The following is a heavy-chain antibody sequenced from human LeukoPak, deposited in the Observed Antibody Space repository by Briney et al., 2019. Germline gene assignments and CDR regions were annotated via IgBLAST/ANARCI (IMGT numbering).Heavy chain of an antibody. CDR3: AKDRYYYDSSGYGYYFDY. V-gene: IGHV3-30*02. Sequence: PGGSLRLSCAASGFTFSSYGMHWVRQAPGKGLEWVAFIRYDGSNKYYADSVKCRFTISRDNSKNTLYLQMNSLRAEDTAVYYCAKDRYYYDSSGYGYYFDYWGQGTLVTVSS. J-gene: IGHJ4*02. D-gene: IGHD3-22*01. CDR2: IRYDGSNK. CDR1: GFTFSSYG.